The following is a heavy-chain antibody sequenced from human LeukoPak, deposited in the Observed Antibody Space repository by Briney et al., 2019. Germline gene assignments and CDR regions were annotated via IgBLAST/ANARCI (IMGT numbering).Heavy chain of an antibody. CDR1: GFTFSNYW. V-gene: IGHV3-74*01. CDR2: INPDGSTT. Sequence: GGSLRLSCAASGFTFSNYWMHWVRQAPGKGLVWVSRINPDGSTTTYADSVKGRFTVSRDNAKNSLYLQMNSLRAEDTALYYCAKDMSNHDAFDIWGQGTMVTVSS. D-gene: IGHD3-10*02. J-gene: IGHJ3*02. CDR3: AKDMSNHDAFDI.